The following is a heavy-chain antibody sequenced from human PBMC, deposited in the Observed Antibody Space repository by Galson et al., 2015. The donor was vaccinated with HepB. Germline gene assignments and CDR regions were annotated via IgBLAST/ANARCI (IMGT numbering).Heavy chain of an antibody. V-gene: IGHV1-18*01. CDR1: GYTFTSNG. CDR2: ISANTGNT. Sequence: SVKVSCKASGYTFTSNGISWVRQAPGHGLEWMGLISANTGNTNYAQKFQGRVTLTRDTSTSSVHMELRSLRIDDTAVYYCARDRLHSLDYWGPGSLVTVSS. J-gene: IGHJ4*02. D-gene: IGHD2-15*01. CDR3: ARDRLHSLDY.